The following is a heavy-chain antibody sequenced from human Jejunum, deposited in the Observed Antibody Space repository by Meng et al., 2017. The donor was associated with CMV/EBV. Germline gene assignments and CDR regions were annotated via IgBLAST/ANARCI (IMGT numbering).Heavy chain of an antibody. D-gene: IGHD3-16*01. J-gene: IGHJ4*02. Sequence: YTFTDSYIQWVRPAPGQGLELMGWIHPITGGTHYTQNFQGRVTMTRDTSISTAYLDLTRLTSDDTAVYYCAKVIMTSRPGSPLDYWGQGTLVTVSS. V-gene: IGHV1-2*02. CDR3: AKVIMTSRPGSPLDY. CDR2: IHPITGGT. CDR1: YTFTDSY.